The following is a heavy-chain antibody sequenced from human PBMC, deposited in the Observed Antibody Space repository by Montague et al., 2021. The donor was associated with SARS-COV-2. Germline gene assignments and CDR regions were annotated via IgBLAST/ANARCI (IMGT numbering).Heavy chain of an antibody. Sequence: TLSLTCTVSGGSISSSSYYWGWIRQPPGKGLEWIGSIYYSGSTYYNPPLKSRVTISVDTSKNQFSLKLSSVTAADTAVYYCALGREVAAANFDYWGQGTLVTVSS. V-gene: IGHV4-39*01. CDR2: IYYSGST. D-gene: IGHD6-13*01. J-gene: IGHJ4*02. CDR1: GGSISSSSYY. CDR3: ALGREVAAANFDY.